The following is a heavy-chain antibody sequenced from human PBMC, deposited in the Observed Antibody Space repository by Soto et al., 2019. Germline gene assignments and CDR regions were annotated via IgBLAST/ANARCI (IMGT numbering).Heavy chain of an antibody. CDR3: TTPRRGYSYGYFDY. V-gene: IGHV3-49*04. J-gene: IGHJ4*02. CDR2: IRSKAYGGTT. CDR1: GFTFGDYA. D-gene: IGHD5-18*01. Sequence: GGSLRLSCTASGFTFGDYAMSWARQAPGKGLEWVGFIRSKAYGGTTEYAASVKGRFTISRDDSKSIAYLQMNSLKTEDTAVYYCTTPRRGYSYGYFDYWGQGTLVTVSS.